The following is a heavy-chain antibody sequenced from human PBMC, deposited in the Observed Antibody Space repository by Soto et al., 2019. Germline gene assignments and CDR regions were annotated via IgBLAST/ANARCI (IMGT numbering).Heavy chain of an antibody. Sequence: QVQLVESGGGVVQPGRSLRLSCAASGFTFSSYGMHWVHQAPGKGLEWVAVIWYDGSNKYYADSVKGRFTISRDNSKNTLYLEMNSLRAEDTAVYHCARDEGIAADYQDYWGQGTLVTVSS. CDR3: ARDEGIAADYQDY. CDR1: GFTFSSYG. J-gene: IGHJ4*02. CDR2: IWYDGSNK. D-gene: IGHD6-13*01. V-gene: IGHV3-33*01.